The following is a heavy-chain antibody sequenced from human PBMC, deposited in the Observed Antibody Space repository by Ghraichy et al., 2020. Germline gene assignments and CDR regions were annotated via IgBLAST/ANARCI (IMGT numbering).Heavy chain of an antibody. Sequence: GGSLRLSCAASGFTFSSYSMNWVRQAPGKGLEWVSSISSSSSYIYYADSVKGRFTISRDNAKNSLYLQMNSLRAEDTAVYYCARDGHSSLYYFDYWGQGTLVTVSS. V-gene: IGHV3-21*01. D-gene: IGHD6-6*01. CDR2: ISSSSSYI. CDR1: GFTFSSYS. CDR3: ARDGHSSLYYFDY. J-gene: IGHJ4*02.